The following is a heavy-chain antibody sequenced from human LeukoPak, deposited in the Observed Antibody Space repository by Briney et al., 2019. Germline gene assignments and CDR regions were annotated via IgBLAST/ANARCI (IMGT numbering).Heavy chain of an antibody. CDR1: GFTFDDYA. CDR2: ISGSGGTT. CDR3: AKEVPNDIYFDH. Sequence: GGSLRLSCAASGFTFDDYAMHWVRQAPGKGLEWVSAISGSGGTTHYADSVRGRFSISRDNSNNAVHLQMNSLRAEDTAVYYCAKEVPNDIYFDHWGQGALVTVSS. V-gene: IGHV3-23*01. J-gene: IGHJ4*02.